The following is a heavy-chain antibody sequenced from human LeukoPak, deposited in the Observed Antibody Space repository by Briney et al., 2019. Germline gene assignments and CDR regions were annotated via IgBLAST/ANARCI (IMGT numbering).Heavy chain of an antibody. Sequence: SEPLSLTCTVSGGSISNYYWSWIRQSPGKGLEWIGYIYYSGGTNHNPSFKSRVTISVDMSKNQFSLKLSSVTAADTAMYYCARYALNWFDPWGQGTLVTVSS. V-gene: IGHV4-59*08. CDR2: IYYSGGT. CDR3: ARYALNWFDP. J-gene: IGHJ5*02. D-gene: IGHD2-2*01. CDR1: GGSISNYY.